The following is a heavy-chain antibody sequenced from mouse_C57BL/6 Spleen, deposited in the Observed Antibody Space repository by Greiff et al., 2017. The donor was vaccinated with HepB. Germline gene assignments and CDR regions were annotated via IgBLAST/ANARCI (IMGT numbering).Heavy chain of an antibody. CDR2: IDPNSGGT. D-gene: IGHD1-1*01. CDR3: ARPPDGSSYGWYFDV. V-gene: IGHV1-72*01. Sequence: VQLQQSGAELVKPGASVKLSCKASGYTFTSYWMHWVKQRPGRGLEWIGRIDPNSGGTKYNEKFKSKATLTVDKPSSTAYMQLSSLTSEDSAVYYCARPPDGSSYGWYFDVWGTGTTVTVSS. CDR1: GYTFTSYW. J-gene: IGHJ1*03.